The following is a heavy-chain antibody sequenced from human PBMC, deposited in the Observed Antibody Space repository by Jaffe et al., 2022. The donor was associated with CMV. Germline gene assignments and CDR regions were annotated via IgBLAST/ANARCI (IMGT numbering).Heavy chain of an antibody. D-gene: IGHD3-22*01. CDR3: ARHYSHYDSSGYFDP. CDR2: IDPSDSYT. CDR1: GYSFTSYW. V-gene: IGHV5-10-1*03. Sequence: EVQLVQSGAEVKKPGESLRISCKGSGYSFTSYWISWVRQMPGKGLEWMGRIDPSDSYTNYSPSFQGHVTISADKSISTAYLQWSSLKASDTAMYYCARHYSHYDSSGYFDPWGQGTLVTVSS. J-gene: IGHJ5*02.